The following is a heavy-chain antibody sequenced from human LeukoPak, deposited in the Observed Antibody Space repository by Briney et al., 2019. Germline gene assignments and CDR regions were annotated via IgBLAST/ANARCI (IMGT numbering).Heavy chain of an antibody. J-gene: IGHJ5*02. CDR2: ISGSGGST. CDR1: GFTFSSYA. D-gene: IGHD3-10*01. CDR3: AKDRVVRGVTPNWFDP. Sequence: GSLRLSCAASGFTFSSYAMSWVRQAPGKGLEWVSAISGSGGSTYYADSVKGRFTISRDNSKNTLYLQMNSLRAEDTAVYYCAKDRVVRGVTPNWFDPWGQGTLVTVSS. V-gene: IGHV3-23*01.